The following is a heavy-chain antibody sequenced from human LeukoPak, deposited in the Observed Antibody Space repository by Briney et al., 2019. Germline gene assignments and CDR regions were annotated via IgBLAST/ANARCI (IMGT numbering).Heavy chain of an antibody. D-gene: IGHD4-17*01. CDR2: ISSSSRYI. CDR1: GFTFSSYS. Sequence: GGSLRLSCAASGFTFSSYSMNWVRQAPGKGLEWVSSISSSSRYIYYADSVKGRFTISRDNANNSLYLQMNSLRAEDTAVYCSASVNDYGDHDYWGQGTLVTVSS. CDR3: ASVNDYGDHDY. V-gene: IGHV3-21*01. J-gene: IGHJ4*02.